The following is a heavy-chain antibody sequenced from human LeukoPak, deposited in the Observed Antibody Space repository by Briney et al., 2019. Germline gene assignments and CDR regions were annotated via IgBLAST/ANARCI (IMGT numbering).Heavy chain of an antibody. J-gene: IGHJ4*02. CDR3: ARRRGYCSGGSCTYYFDY. CDR1: GGSISSSSYY. D-gene: IGHD2-15*01. CDR2: IYYSGST. V-gene: IGHV4-61*05. Sequence: PSETLSLTCTVSGGSISSSSYYWGWIRQPPGKGLEWIGYIYYSGSTNYNPSLKSRVTISVDTSKNQFSLKLSSVTAADTAVYYCARRRGYCSGGSCTYYFDYWGQGTLVTVSS.